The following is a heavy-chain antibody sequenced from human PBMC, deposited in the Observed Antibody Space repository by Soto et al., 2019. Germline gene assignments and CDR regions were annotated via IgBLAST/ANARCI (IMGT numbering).Heavy chain of an antibody. CDR2: ISTVSSYI. J-gene: IGHJ5*02. CDR3: ARDRDGYNSNWFDP. Sequence: EVRLVESGGGLVEPGGSLRLSCAASGFTLSTHNMNWVRQAPGKGLEWVSSISTVSSYIYYADSVKGRFTISRDNAQNSLYLQMNSLTAEDTAVYYCARDRDGYNSNWFDPWGRGTLVTVSS. CDR1: GFTLSTHN. D-gene: IGHD5-12*01. V-gene: IGHV3-21*01.